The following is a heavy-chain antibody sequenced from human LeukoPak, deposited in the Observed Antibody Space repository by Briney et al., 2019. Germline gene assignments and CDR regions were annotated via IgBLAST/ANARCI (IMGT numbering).Heavy chain of an antibody. Sequence: SVKVSCKASGGTFSSYAISWVRQAPGQGLEWMGGIIPIFGTANYAQKFQGRVTITADESTSTAYMELSSLRSEDTAVYYCARGHFLNYLIDYWGQGTLVTVSS. CDR3: ARGHFLNYLIDY. V-gene: IGHV1-69*01. CDR1: GGTFSSYA. J-gene: IGHJ4*02. CDR2: IIPIFGTA. D-gene: IGHD3-3*02.